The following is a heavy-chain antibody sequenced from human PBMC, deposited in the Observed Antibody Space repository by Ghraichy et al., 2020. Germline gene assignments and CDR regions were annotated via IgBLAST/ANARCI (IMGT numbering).Heavy chain of an antibody. D-gene: IGHD2-2*01. V-gene: IGHV3-64D*06. CDR1: GFTFSSYA. Sequence: GGSLRLSCSASGFTFSSYAMHWVRQAPGKGLEYVSAISSNGGSTYYADSVKGRFTISRDNSKNTLYLQMSSLRAEDTAVYYCVTQDCSSTSGPRGWGQGTLVTVAS. CDR2: ISSNGGST. CDR3: VTQDCSSTSGPRG. J-gene: IGHJ4*02.